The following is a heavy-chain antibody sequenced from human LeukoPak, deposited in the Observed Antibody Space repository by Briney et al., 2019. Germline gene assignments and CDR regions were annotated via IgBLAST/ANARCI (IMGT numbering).Heavy chain of an antibody. CDR3: ARDYMAD. CDR1: GFTFSTYW. CDR2: INQNGSET. D-gene: IGHD5-24*01. V-gene: IGHV3-7*01. J-gene: IGHJ4*02. Sequence: GGSLRLSCGASGFTFSTYWMNWVRQAPGKGLEWVANINQNGSETFYVDSVKGRFTISRDNAKNSLYLLMNSLRAEDTAVYYCARDYMADWGQGTLVTVSS.